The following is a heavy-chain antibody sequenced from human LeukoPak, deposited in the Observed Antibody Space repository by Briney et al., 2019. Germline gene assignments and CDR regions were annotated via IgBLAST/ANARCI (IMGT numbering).Heavy chain of an antibody. J-gene: IGHJ6*03. V-gene: IGHV1-69*06. CDR2: IIPIVGTA. CDR1: GGTFSNYA. Sequence: SVKVSCKASGGTFSNYAISWVRQAPGQGLEWMGGIIPIVGTANYAQKFQGRITITADKSTSTAYMEMSRLRSEDTAVYYCARVEIAAADYYYYYYMDVWGKGTTVTVSS. D-gene: IGHD6-13*01. CDR3: ARVEIAAADYYYYYYMDV.